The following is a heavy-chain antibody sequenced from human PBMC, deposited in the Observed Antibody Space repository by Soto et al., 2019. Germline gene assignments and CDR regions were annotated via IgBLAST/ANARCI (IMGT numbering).Heavy chain of an antibody. CDR1: GFTFSSYG. J-gene: IGHJ4*02. V-gene: IGHV3-30*18. Sequence: QVQLVESGGGVVQPGRSLRRSCAASGFTFSSYGMHWVRQAPGKGLEWVTVISYDGKVAYYADSVKGRFTISRDNSKNTLYLQMNSLRTEDTAMYYCAKEGPITNWYFDSWGQGTLVTVSS. D-gene: IGHD1-1*01. CDR2: ISYDGKVA. CDR3: AKEGPITNWYFDS.